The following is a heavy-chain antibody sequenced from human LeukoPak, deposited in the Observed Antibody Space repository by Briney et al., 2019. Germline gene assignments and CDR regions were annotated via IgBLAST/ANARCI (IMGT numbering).Heavy chain of an antibody. J-gene: IGHJ5*02. CDR1: GYSISSGYY. CDR2: IYYSGST. CDR3: ARPREWFSSSSGSLAWFDP. D-gene: IGHD6-6*01. V-gene: IGHV4-38-2*01. Sequence: SETLSLTCAVSGYSISSGYYWGWIRQPPGKGLEWIGSIYYSGSTYYNPSLKSRVTISVDTSKNQFSLKLSSVTAADTAVYYCARPREWFSSSSGSLAWFDPWGQGTLVTVSS.